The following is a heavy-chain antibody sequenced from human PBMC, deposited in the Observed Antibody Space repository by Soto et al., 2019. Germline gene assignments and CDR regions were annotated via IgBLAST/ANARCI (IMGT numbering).Heavy chain of an antibody. CDR3: ARRVKRYYYGMDV. CDR1: GGSFIGYY. J-gene: IGHJ6*02. Sequence: SETLSLTCAVYGGSFIGYYCSFIRHPPFKWLEWIVEINHSGSTNYNPSLKSRVTISVDTSKNQFSLKLSSVTAADTAVYYCARRVKRYYYGMDVWGQGTTVTVSS. V-gene: IGHV4-34*01. CDR2: INHSGST.